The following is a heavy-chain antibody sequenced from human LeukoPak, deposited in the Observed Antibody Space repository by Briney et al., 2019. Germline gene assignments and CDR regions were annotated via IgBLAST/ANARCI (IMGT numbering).Heavy chain of an antibody. D-gene: IGHD3-3*01. CDR2: IYYSGST. CDR1: GGSISSSSYY. V-gene: IGHV4-39*01. CDR3: ARRQYYDFWSGPNWFDP. J-gene: IGHJ5*02. Sequence: PSETLSLTCTVSGGSISSSSYYWGWIRQPPGKGLEWIGSIYYSGSTYYNPSLKSRVTISVDTSKNQFSLRLSSVTAADTAVYYCARRQYYDFWSGPNWFDPWGQGTLVTVSS.